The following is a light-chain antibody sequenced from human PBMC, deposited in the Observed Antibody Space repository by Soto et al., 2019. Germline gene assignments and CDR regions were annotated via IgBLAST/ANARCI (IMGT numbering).Light chain of an antibody. CDR3: CAYATTYTYV. Sequence: QSALTQPASVSGSPGQSITISCTGTSSDVGKYNLVSWYQQHPGKAPKVMILQGNKRPSGVSNRFSGSNFGNTASLTISGLQAEDEADYYCCAYATTYTYVFGTGTKLTV. CDR2: QGN. V-gene: IGLV2-23*01. CDR1: SSDVGKYNL. J-gene: IGLJ1*01.